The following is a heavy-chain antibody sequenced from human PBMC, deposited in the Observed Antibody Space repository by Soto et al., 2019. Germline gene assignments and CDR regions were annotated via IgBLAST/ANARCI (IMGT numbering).Heavy chain of an antibody. D-gene: IGHD4-17*01. CDR3: AHSPPPTVTTSAEYFQH. CDR1: GFSLSTDGVG. Sequence: QITLKESGPTLVKPTQTLTLTCTFSGFSLSTDGVGVGWIRQPPGKALEWLALIYWDDDKRYSPSLKNRLTITKDTSKNQVVLTMTNMDPVDTGTYFCAHSPPPTVTTSAEYFQHRGQGTLVIVSS. CDR2: IYWDDDK. V-gene: IGHV2-5*02. J-gene: IGHJ1*01.